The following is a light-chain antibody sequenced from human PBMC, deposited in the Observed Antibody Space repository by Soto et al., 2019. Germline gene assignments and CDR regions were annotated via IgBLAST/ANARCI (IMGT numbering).Light chain of an antibody. Sequence: QLVLTQPPSASGTPGQRITISCSGRTSNIGSNIVSWYHHLPGAAPKLLIYNNNQRPSGVPDRFFASKSGTSASLAISGLQPEDESHYYCAAWDDDLNGLVFGGGTKVTVL. J-gene: IGLJ3*02. V-gene: IGLV1-44*01. CDR1: TSNIGSNI. CDR2: NNN. CDR3: AAWDDDLNGLV.